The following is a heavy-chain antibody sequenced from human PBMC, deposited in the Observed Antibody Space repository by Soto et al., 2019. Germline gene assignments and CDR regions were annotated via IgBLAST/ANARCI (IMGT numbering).Heavy chain of an antibody. CDR2: IIPIFGTA. D-gene: IGHD5-18*01. CDR1: GYTFTSYY. V-gene: IGHV1-69*13. J-gene: IGHJ5*02. Sequence: SVKVSCKASGYTFTSYYMHWVRQAPGQGLEWMGGIIPIFGTANYAQKFQGRVTITADESTSTAYMELSSLRSEDTAVYYCARDLAQLWLGPWGQGTLVNVSS. CDR3: ARDLAQLWLGP.